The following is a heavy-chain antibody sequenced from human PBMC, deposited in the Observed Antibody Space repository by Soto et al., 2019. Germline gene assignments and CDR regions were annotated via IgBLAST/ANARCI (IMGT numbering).Heavy chain of an antibody. Sequence: QVQLQESSPGLAKPSQTLSLTCTVSGGSISSGGYYWNWIRQHPGKGLEWIGYIYNSGSTDYNPSLKSRVTISVDTSKNQFSLKLSSVTAADTAVYYCARELRAWPPGRLDYWGQGALVTVSS. CDR2: IYNSGST. V-gene: IGHV4-31*03. CDR1: GGSISSGGYY. D-gene: IGHD6-6*01. J-gene: IGHJ4*02. CDR3: ARELRAWPPGRLDY.